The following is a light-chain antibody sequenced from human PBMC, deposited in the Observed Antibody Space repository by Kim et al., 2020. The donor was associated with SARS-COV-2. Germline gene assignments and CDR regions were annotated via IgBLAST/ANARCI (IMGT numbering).Light chain of an antibody. CDR2: AAS. CDR3: QKFNSAPWT. Sequence: SSIGDRVTFTCRASQDIANSLSWDQQKPGKVPQALIYAASTLQSGVPSRFSGSGSGTEFTPTIDSLPTEDGATYYCQKFNSAPWTFGPGTKV. V-gene: IGKV1-27*01. CDR1: QDIANS. J-gene: IGKJ1*01.